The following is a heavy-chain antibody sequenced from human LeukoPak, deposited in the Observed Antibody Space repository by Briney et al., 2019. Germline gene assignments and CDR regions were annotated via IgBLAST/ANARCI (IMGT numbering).Heavy chain of an antibody. D-gene: IGHD5-18*01. Sequence: YGASGFTFSSYAMSWVRQAPGKGLEWLSAISGTGTNTYYADSVKGRFTISRDNSRSTLYLQMNSLRAEDTAVYYCARDLDSYGSYWGQGTLVTVSS. V-gene: IGHV3-23*01. CDR1: GFTFSSYA. J-gene: IGHJ4*02. CDR2: ISGTGTNT. CDR3: ARDLDSYGSY.